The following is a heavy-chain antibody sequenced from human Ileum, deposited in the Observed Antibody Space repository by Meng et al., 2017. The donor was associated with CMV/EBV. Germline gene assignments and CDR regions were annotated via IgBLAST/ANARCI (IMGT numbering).Heavy chain of an antibody. Sequence: GGSLRLSGAAYGFTFSSSAIHWVRQAPGKGLAWVAVISYDGSTQFYADSVKGRFTISRDKSQNTLYVQMDSLRAEDTAVYYCATEWGQSSGYDYWGQGTLVTVSS. J-gene: IGHJ4*02. V-gene: IGHV3-30*04. D-gene: IGHD3-22*01. CDR2: ISYDGSTQ. CDR3: ATEWGQSSGYDY. CDR1: GFTFSSSA.